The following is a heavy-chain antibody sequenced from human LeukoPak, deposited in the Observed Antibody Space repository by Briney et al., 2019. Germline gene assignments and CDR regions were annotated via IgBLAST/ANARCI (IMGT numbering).Heavy chain of an antibody. CDR1: GGSISSSSYY. D-gene: IGHD5-18*01. Sequence: PSETLSLTCTVSGGSISSSSYYWGWIRQPPGKGLEWIGSIYYSGSTYYNPSLKSRVTMSVDTSKNQFSLKLSSVTAADTAVYYCARDFEDTAMVTGPPYYYYYYMDVWGKGTTVTVSS. CDR3: ARDFEDTAMVTGPPYYYYYYMDV. J-gene: IGHJ6*03. CDR2: IYYSGST. V-gene: IGHV4-39*07.